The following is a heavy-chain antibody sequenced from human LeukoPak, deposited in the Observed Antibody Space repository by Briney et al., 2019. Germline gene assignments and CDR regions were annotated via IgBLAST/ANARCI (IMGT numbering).Heavy chain of an antibody. J-gene: IGHJ3*02. Sequence: GSSVEVSCKASGGTFSSYAISWVRQAPGQGLEWMGRIIPILGIANYAQKFQGRVTMTRNTSINTAYMELSSLRSEDTAVYYCAREGGGGTTGTMTYDIWGQGTMVTVSS. CDR3: AREGGGGTTGTMTYDI. CDR2: IIPILGIA. D-gene: IGHD1-1*01. V-gene: IGHV1-69*04. CDR1: GGTFSSYA.